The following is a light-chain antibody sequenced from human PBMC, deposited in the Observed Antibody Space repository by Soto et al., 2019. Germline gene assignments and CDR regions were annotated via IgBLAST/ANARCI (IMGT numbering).Light chain of an antibody. Sequence: EIVLTQSPGTLLLSPGEKATLSYRASQSVSTNYLAWYQQKPGQAPRLLIYGVSNRATGIPDRFSGSGSGTDFTLTISRLEPEDFAVYYCQQYGSSPLFSFGPGTKLDIK. V-gene: IGKV3-20*01. CDR3: QQYGSSPLFS. CDR2: GVS. CDR1: QSVSTNY. J-gene: IGKJ3*01.